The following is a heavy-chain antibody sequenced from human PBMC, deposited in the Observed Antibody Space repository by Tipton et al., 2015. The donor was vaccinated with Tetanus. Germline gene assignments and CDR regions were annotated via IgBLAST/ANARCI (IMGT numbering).Heavy chain of an antibody. Sequence: SLRLSCAASGFTFSSYAMHWVRQAPGKGLEWVAVISYDGSNKYYADSVKGRFTISRDNSKNTLYLQMNSLRAEDTAVYYCARDLYYYDSSGYLYWGQGTLVTVSS. V-gene: IGHV3-30*04. CDR3: ARDLYYYDSSGYLY. CDR2: ISYDGSNK. D-gene: IGHD3-22*01. CDR1: GFTFSSYA. J-gene: IGHJ4*02.